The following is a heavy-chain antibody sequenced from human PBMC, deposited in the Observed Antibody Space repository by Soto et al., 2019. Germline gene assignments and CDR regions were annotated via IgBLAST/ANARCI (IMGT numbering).Heavy chain of an antibody. Sequence: ASVKVSCKASGYTFTSYDINWVRQATGQGLEWMGWMNPNSGNTGYAQKFQGRVTMTRDTSISTAYMELSSLRSEDTAVYYCATRLRSAYYYYAMDAWGQGTTVTVSS. J-gene: IGHJ6*02. CDR1: GYTFTSYD. D-gene: IGHD2-15*01. CDR2: MNPNSGNT. CDR3: ATRLRSAYYYYAMDA. V-gene: IGHV1-8*01.